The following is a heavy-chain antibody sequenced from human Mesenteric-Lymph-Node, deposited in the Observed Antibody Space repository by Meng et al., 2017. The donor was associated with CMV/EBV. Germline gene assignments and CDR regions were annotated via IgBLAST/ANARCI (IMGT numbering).Heavy chain of an antibody. CDR2: LSDSSSNT. J-gene: IGHJ5*02. D-gene: IGHD3-16*01. CDR1: GFAFNIYA. Sequence: GESLKISCAASGFAFNIYAMSWVRQAPGKGLEWVSGLSDSSSNTYYADSVKGRFTISRDNAKNSVYLQMNNLRAEDTAVYYCARDLGIIQSWGQGTLVIVSS. CDR3: ARDLGIIQS. V-gene: IGHV3-23*01.